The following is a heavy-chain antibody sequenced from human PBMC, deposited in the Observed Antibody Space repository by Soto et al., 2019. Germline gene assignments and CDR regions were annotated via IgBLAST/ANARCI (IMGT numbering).Heavy chain of an antibody. CDR3: ASSVLVTSTMNYFDL. CDR1: GGSVSNYY. Sequence: KTSETLSLTCSVSGGSVSNYYWSWVRQPPGKRLEWIGYIYYTGTHDYNPSLRGRATISVDTSKDQFSLKLTSVTAADTAVYYCASSVLVTSTMNYFDLWGQGTLVTVSS. V-gene: IGHV4-59*02. D-gene: IGHD2-8*02. J-gene: IGHJ4*02. CDR2: IYYTGTH.